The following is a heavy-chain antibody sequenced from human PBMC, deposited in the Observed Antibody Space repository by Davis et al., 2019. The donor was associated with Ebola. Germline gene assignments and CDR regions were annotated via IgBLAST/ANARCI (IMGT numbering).Heavy chain of an antibody. D-gene: IGHD6-6*01. CDR2: IRSKAKSYAT. V-gene: IGHV3-73*01. Sequence: GESLKISCAASGFTFSGSAMHWVRQASGKGLEWVGRIRSKAKSYATAYSASVKGRFTISRDDSKNTAYLQMNSLKTEDTAVYYCNSSSPDYWGQGTLVTVSS. J-gene: IGHJ4*02. CDR3: NSSSPDY. CDR1: GFTFSGSA.